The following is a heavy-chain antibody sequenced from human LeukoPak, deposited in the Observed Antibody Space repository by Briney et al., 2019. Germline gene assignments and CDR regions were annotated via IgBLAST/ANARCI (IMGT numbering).Heavy chain of an antibody. CDR1: GFTFSSYA. CDR2: ISYDGSNK. CDR3: ARDGRGEDIVATITFDY. J-gene: IGHJ4*02. V-gene: IGHV3-30*04. D-gene: IGHD5-12*01. Sequence: TGGSLRLSCAASGFTFSSYAMHWVRQAPGKGLEWVAVISYDGSNKYYADSVKGRFTISRDNSKNTLYLQMNSLRAEDTAVYYCARDGRGEDIVATITFDYWGQGTLVTVSS.